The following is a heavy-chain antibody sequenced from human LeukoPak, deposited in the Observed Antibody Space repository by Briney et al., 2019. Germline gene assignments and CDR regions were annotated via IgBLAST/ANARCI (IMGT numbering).Heavy chain of an antibody. D-gene: IGHD2-15*01. CDR2: IFVGRKT. CDR1: GQSITRNYY. J-gene: IGHJ3*02. V-gene: IGHV4-38-2*02. Sequence: SQTLSLTCAVSGQSITRNYYWGWIRQPPGKRVEWIGRIFVGRKTYLNPSLKSRVTISIDKSQTHFSLNLTSVTAADTAIYYCARDLGCSGGACYADAFDIWGQGTMVSVSS. CDR3: ARDLGCSGGACYADAFDI.